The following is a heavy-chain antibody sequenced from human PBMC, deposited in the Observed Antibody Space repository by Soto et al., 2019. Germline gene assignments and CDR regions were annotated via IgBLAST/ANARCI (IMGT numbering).Heavy chain of an antibody. V-gene: IGHV3-74*01. D-gene: IGHD3-9*01. CDR1: GFIFTNYW. J-gene: IGHJ4*02. CDR2: ISSDGSST. CDR3: ARGMRGLYAKDW. Sequence: EVQLEESGGGLVQPGGSVSLSCAASGFIFTNYWMHWVRQAPGKGLVWVSRISSDGSSTNNAESVGGRFTISRDNSKNKVYLQVSSLRAEDTAVYYCARGMRGLYAKDWGGQGTQVTVSA.